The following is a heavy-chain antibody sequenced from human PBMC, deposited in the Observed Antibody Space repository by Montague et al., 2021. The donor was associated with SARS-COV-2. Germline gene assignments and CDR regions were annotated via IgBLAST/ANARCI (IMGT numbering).Heavy chain of an antibody. J-gene: IGHJ3*02. Sequence: SETLSLTCVVSGGSISSGNWWSWVRQPPGKGLEWIGESIIVGAPATKYNPSLMSRVTISADKSKNQFSLRVTSVTAADTAVYYCARRTWGDSGVFDIWGRGTKVIVSS. V-gene: IGHV4-4*02. CDR2: SIIVGAP. CDR1: GGSISSGNW. D-gene: IGHD2-21*02. CDR3: ARRTWGDSGVFDI.